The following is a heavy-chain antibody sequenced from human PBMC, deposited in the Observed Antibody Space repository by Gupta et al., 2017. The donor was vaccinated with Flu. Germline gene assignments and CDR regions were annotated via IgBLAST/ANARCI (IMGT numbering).Heavy chain of an antibody. V-gene: IGHV3-15*01. CDR2: IKSKTDGGTT. D-gene: IGHD3-22*01. CDR1: GFTFSNAW. Sequence: EVQLVESGGGLVKPGGSLRLSCAASGFTFSNAWMSWVRQAPGTGLEWVGRIKSKTDGGTTDYAAPVKGRFTISRDDSKNTLYLQMNSLKTEDTAVYYCTTVNYYDSSGYYLPVGYWGQGTLVTGSS. J-gene: IGHJ4*02. CDR3: TTVNYYDSSGYYLPVGY.